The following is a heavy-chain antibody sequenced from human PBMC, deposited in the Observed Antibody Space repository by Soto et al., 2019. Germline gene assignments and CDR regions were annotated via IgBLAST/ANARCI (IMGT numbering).Heavy chain of an antibody. CDR2: ISPIFGTA. J-gene: IGHJ4*02. CDR1: GGTFSSYA. CDR3: LPSLGDSYGSRVD. Sequence: QVQLVQSGAEVKKPGSSVKVSCKASGGTFSSYAISWVRQAPGQGLEWMGGISPIFGTANYEQKFQGRVTLTGDESTSTAYMELRSLRSEDTAVYYCLPSLGDSYGSRVDWGQGTLVTVSS. D-gene: IGHD5-18*01. V-gene: IGHV1-69*12.